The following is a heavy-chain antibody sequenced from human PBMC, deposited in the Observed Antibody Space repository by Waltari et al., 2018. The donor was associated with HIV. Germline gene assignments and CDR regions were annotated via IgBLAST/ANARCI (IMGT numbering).Heavy chain of an antibody. D-gene: IGHD3-3*02. J-gene: IGHJ4*02. CDR2: IRSKAYGGTT. CDR3: TRENQHSDSFDY. V-gene: IGHV3-49*04. CDR1: GFTFGDYA. Sequence: EVQLVESGGGLVQPGRSLRLSCTASGFTFGDYAMSWVRQAPGKGLEWVGFIRSKAYGGTTEYAASVKGRFTISRDDSKSIAYLQMNSLKTEDTAVYYCTRENQHSDSFDYWGQGTLVTVSS.